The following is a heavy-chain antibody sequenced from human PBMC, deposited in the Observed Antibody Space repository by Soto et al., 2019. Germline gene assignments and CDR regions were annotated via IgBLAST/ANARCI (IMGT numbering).Heavy chain of an antibody. CDR1: GFTFSSYW. J-gene: IGHJ4*02. D-gene: IGHD1-1*01. CDR2: IKSKTNDGTT. CDR3: LANGTYVHF. Sequence: GGSLRLSCAASGFTFSSYWMHWVRQAPGKGLEWVGRIKSKTNDGTTDYAAPVNGRFTISRDDSKNTLYLQMNSLKTEDTAVYYCLANGTYVHFWGPGTLVTVSS. V-gene: IGHV3-15*07.